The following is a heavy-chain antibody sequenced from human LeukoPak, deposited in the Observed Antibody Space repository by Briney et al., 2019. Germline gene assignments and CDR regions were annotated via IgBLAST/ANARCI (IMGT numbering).Heavy chain of an antibody. D-gene: IGHD4-11*01. J-gene: IGHJ4*02. CDR2: IYHSGST. CDR1: GYSISSGYY. V-gene: IGHV4-38-2*02. CDR3: ASTGNDYSNYGSDY. Sequence: PSETLSLTCTASGYSISSGYYWGWIRQPPGKGLEWIGSIYHSGSTYYNPSLKSRVTISVDTSKNQFSLKLSSVTAADTAVYYCASTGNDYSNYGSDYWGQGTLVTVSS.